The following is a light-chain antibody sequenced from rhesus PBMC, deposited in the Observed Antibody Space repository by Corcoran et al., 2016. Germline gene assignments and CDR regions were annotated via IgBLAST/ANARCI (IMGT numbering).Light chain of an antibody. CDR3: QRSSNLST. CDR2: GVS. V-gene: IGKV3-24*04. CDR1: QSVGSY. Sequence: ETVVTQSPATLSLSPGERATLSCRASQSVGSYLAWYQQKPGQAPRLLIYGVSSRATGIPEGVRGSGSRTDFTLTISSLEPEGVGVYYCQRSSNLSTFGGGTKVEIK. J-gene: IGKJ4*01.